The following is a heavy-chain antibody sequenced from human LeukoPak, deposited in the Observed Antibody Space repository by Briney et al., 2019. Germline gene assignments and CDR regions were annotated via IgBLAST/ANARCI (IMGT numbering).Heavy chain of an antibody. CDR3: ASVRYDYVWGGYRPLAFDI. V-gene: IGHV4-39*01. CDR2: IYYSGST. Sequence: SETLSLTCTVSGGSISSSSYYWGWIRQPPGKGLEWIGSIYYSGSTYYNPSLKSRVTISVDTSKNQFSLKLSSVTAADTAVYYCASVRYDYVWGGYRPLAFDIWGQGTMVTVSS. D-gene: IGHD3-16*02. J-gene: IGHJ3*02. CDR1: GGSISSSSYY.